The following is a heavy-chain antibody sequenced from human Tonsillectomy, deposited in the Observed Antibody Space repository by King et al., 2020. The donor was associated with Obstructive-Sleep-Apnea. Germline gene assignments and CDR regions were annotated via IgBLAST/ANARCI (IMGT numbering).Heavy chain of an antibody. J-gene: IGHJ4*02. CDR2: IFNNGNT. D-gene: IGHD3-22*01. V-gene: IGHV4-59*08. CDR3: ARHYSTGYYHFED. CDR1: GGSIRNYY. Sequence: VQLQESGPGLVKSSETLSLTCTVSGGSIRNYYWRWIRQPQGKGLEWIGYIFNNGNTNYNPSPQSRVPISIDTSKSTFSLRLRSLTAADTAVYYCARHYSTGYYHFEDWGQGTLVTVSS.